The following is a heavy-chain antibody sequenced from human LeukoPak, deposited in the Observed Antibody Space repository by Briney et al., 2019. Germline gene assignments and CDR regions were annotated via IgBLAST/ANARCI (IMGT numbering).Heavy chain of an antibody. V-gene: IGHV3-64D*06. CDR2: ISSNGVST. CDR3: VKGYCSSTSCRLDY. J-gene: IGHJ4*02. D-gene: IGHD2-2*01. CDR1: GFTFSSFA. Sequence: GGSLRLSCSAYGFTFSSFAFHWVRQAPGKGLEYVSTISSNGVSTYYADSVKGRFTISRDNSKNTLYLQMSSLRAEDTAVYYCVKGYCSSTSCRLDYWGQGTLVTVSS.